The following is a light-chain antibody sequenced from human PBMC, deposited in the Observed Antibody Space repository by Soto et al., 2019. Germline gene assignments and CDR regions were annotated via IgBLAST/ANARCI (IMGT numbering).Light chain of an antibody. J-gene: IGKJ1*01. CDR1: QSISSN. V-gene: IGKV3-20*01. Sequence: TQSPSTLSVSPGERATLSCRASQSISSNLVWYQQKAGQAPRLLIYDVSNRATGIPDRFSGSGSGTDFTLTISRLEPEDFAVYYCQQYGSSGTFGQGTKVDIK. CDR2: DVS. CDR3: QQYGSSGT.